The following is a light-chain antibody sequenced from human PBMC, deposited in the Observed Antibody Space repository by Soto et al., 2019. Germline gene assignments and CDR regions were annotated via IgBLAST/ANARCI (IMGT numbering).Light chain of an antibody. CDR3: QQYGSSPGT. CDR2: GAS. V-gene: IGKV3-20*01. CDR1: QSVSSSY. Sequence: EIVLTQSPGTLSLSPGERATLSCRASQSVSSSYLAWYQQKPGQAPRLLIYGASSRATGIPDRFSVSGSGTDFTLTISRLEPEDFAVYYCQQYGSSPGTFGQGNKVEIK. J-gene: IGKJ1*01.